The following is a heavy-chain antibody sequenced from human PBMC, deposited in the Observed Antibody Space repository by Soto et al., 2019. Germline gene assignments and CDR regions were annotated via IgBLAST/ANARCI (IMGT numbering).Heavy chain of an antibody. CDR1: GFTFSSYW. J-gene: IGHJ4*02. Sequence: EVVLVESGGGLVQPGGSLRLSCVASGFTFSSYWMSWVRQAPGKGLEWVANIKQDGSEKHYVDSVKGRFTISRDNATSSLYLQMNSLRAEDTAVYYCARALVVVTEYFDHWGQGILVTVSS. V-gene: IGHV3-7*03. D-gene: IGHD3-22*01. CDR2: IKQDGSEK. CDR3: ARALVVVTEYFDH.